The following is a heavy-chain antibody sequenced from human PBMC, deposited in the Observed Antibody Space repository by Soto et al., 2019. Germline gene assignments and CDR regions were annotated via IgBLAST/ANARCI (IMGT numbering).Heavy chain of an antibody. CDR1: GGSISSSSYY. CDR2: IYYSGST. Sequence: SETLSLTCTVPGGSISSSSYYWGWIRQPPGKGLEWIGSIYYSGSTYYNPSLKSRVTISVDTSKNQFSLKLSSVTAADTAVYYCASPPRLRSGYYYYMDVWGKGTTVTVSS. V-gene: IGHV4-39*01. J-gene: IGHJ6*03. CDR3: ASPPRLRSGYYYYMDV.